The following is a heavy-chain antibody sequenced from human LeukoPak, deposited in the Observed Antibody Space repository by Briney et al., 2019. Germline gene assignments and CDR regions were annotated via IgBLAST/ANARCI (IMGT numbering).Heavy chain of an antibody. D-gene: IGHD6-13*01. CDR1: GFTFSGYA. Sequence: PGGSLRLSCAASGFTFSGYAMSWVRQAPGKGLEWVSAISGSAGTTYYADSVKGRFTISRDNSKNTLYLQMNSLRAEDTAVYYCAKLSSWTDRNFDYWGQGTLVTVFS. CDR2: ISGSAGTT. J-gene: IGHJ4*02. CDR3: AKLSSWTDRNFDY. V-gene: IGHV3-23*01.